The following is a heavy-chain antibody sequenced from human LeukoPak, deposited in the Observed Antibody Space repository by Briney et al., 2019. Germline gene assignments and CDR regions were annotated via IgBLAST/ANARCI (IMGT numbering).Heavy chain of an antibody. D-gene: IGHD5-24*01. J-gene: IGHJ4*02. CDR2: ISGSGGRA. CDR1: GFTFSNFA. Sequence: GGSLRLSCAASGFTFSNFAMSWVRQAPGKGLEWVSAISGSGGRAYYADSVKGRFTISRDNSKNTVYLQMNSLKTEDTAVYYCTRDGGDGYETTHFDYWGQGTLVTVSS. V-gene: IGHV3-23*01. CDR3: TRDGGDGYETTHFDY.